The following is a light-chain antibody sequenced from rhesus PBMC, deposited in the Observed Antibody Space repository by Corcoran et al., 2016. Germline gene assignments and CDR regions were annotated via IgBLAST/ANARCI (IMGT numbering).Light chain of an antibody. CDR2: DAS. Sequence: DIQMTQSPSSLSASVGDRVTIPFRASENVNSDLNWYQQQPGKAPKLLIYDASTYRSGVPSRFSGSGSGTEYTFTISSLQPEDVATYDFQPGDGTPWTFGQGPKVEIK. J-gene: IGKJ1*01. V-gene: IGKV1-74*01. CDR3: QPGDGTPWT. CDR1: ENVNSD.